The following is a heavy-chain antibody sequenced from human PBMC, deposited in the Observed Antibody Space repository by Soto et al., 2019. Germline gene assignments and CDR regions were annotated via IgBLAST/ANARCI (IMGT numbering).Heavy chain of an antibody. CDR2: IVPIYGTT. CDR1: RGTFSSHS. V-gene: IGHV1-69*13. J-gene: IGHJ6*02. CDR3: ATNPHCSGSQGDV. Sequence: SVKVSCKASRGTFSSHSLSWVRQAPGQGLEWMGGIVPIYGTTIYAQQFQGRVTLTADESTSTTYMEMTSLRSQDTAVYYCATNPHCSGSQGDVWGQGTTGTVSS. D-gene: IGHD6-19*01.